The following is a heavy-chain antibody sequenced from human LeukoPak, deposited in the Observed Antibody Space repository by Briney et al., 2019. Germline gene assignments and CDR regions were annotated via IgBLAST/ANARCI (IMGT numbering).Heavy chain of an antibody. V-gene: IGHV4-34*01. Sequence: PSETLSLTCTVSGGSISSYYWSWIRQPPGKGLEWIGEINHSGSTNYNPSLKSRVTISVDTSKNQFSLKLSSVTAADTAVYYCARAGRVQLENWFDPWGQGTLVTVSS. CDR3: ARAGRVQLENWFDP. J-gene: IGHJ5*02. D-gene: IGHD1-1*01. CDR1: GGSISSYY. CDR2: INHSGST.